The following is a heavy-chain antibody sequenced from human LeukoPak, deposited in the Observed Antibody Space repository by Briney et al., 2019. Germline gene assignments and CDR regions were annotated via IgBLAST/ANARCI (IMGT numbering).Heavy chain of an antibody. D-gene: IGHD2-2*01. J-gene: IGHJ3*02. CDR1: GGSISSGGYS. CDR2: IYHSGST. Sequence: SETLSLTCAVSGGSISSGGYSWSWIRQPPGKGLEWVGYIYHSGSTYYNPSLKSRVTISVDRSKNQFSLKLSSVTAADTAVYYCARAGYCSSTSCLDAFDIWGQGTMVTVSS. CDR3: ARAGYCSSTSCLDAFDI. V-gene: IGHV4-30-2*01.